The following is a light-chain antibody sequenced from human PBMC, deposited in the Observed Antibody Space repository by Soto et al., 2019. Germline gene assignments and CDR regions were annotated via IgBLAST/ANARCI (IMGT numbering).Light chain of an antibody. Sequence: QSVLTQPASVSGSPGQTITISCTGTSCDVGGYNYVPWYQQHPGKAPKLMIYDVSNRPSGVSNRFSGSKSGNTASLTISGLQAEDEADYYCSSYTSSSTVVFGGGTKVTVL. CDR3: SSYTSSSTVV. CDR1: SCDVGGYNY. CDR2: DVS. J-gene: IGLJ2*01. V-gene: IGLV2-14*01.